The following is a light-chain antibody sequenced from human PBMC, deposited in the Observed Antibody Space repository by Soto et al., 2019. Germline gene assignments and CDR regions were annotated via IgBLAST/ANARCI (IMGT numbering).Light chain of an antibody. CDR2: GAS. Sequence: EIVLTQSPGTLSLSPGERATLSCRASQSVSDSYLAWYQQKPGQAPRLLIYGASSRATGIPDRFSGSGSGTDFTLTISRLEPEDFAVYYCQQYGTSPLTCGGGTKVESK. V-gene: IGKV3-20*01. CDR3: QQYGTSPLT. CDR1: QSVSDSY. J-gene: IGKJ4*01.